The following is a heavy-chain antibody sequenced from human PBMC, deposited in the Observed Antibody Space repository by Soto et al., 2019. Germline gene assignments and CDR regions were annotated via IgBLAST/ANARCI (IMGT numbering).Heavy chain of an antibody. CDR2: ISYDGSNK. Sequence: PGGSLRLSCAASGFTFSSYGMHWVRQAPGKGLEWAAVISYDGSNKYYADSVKGRFTISRDNSKNTLYLQMNSLRAEDTAVYYCAKEKVSSSSQRNYFDYWGQGTLVTVSS. V-gene: IGHV3-30*18. CDR3: AKEKVSSSSQRNYFDY. D-gene: IGHD6-6*01. J-gene: IGHJ4*02. CDR1: GFTFSSYG.